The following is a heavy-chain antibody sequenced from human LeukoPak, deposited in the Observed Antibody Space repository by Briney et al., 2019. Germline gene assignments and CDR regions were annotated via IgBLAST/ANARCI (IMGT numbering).Heavy chain of an antibody. V-gene: IGHV3-23*01. Sequence: PGGSLRLSCAASGFTFNTYGMSWVRQAPGKGLEWVSSISGSDGSTYYADSVKGRFTMSRDNSKNTLYLQMNSLRAEDTAVYYCARARGLGYGDDVRWFDPWGQGTLVTVSS. D-gene: IGHD4-17*01. CDR2: ISGSDGST. CDR3: ARARGLGYGDDVRWFDP. CDR1: GFTFNTYG. J-gene: IGHJ5*02.